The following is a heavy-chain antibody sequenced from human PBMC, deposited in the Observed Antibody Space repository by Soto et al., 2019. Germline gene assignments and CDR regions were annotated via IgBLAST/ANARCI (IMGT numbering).Heavy chain of an antibody. Sequence: PSETLSLTCAVSGGSITTYYWSWIRQPPGKGLEWIGYIYYSGSTSYNPSLKSRVTISIDTSRNQFSLKLTSVTAADTAVYYCAEGGVTYFDYWGQGILVTVSS. D-gene: IGHD2-21*02. CDR3: AEGGVTYFDY. CDR1: GGSITTYY. V-gene: IGHV4-59*08. CDR2: IYYSGST. J-gene: IGHJ4*02.